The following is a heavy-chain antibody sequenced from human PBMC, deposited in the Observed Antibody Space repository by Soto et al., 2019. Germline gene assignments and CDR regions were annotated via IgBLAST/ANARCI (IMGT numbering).Heavy chain of an antibody. D-gene: IGHD3-16*01. Sequence: PGGSLRLSCAASGLTFSSYSMNWVRQAPGKGLEWVSYISSSSSTLYYADSLEGRFTISRDNAKNSLYLQMNSLRAEDTAVYYCARQKGALAYNWFDPWGQGTLVTVSS. CDR1: GLTFSSYS. CDR3: ARQKGALAYNWFDP. CDR2: ISSSSSTL. J-gene: IGHJ5*02. V-gene: IGHV3-48*01.